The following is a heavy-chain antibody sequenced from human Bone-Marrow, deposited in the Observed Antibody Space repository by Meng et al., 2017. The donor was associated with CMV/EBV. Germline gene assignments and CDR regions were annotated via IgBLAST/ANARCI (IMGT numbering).Heavy chain of an antibody. Sequence: GGSLRLSCAASGFTFSSYEMNWVRRAPGKGLEWVSYISSSGSSIYYADSVKGRFTMSRDNAKNSLYLQMNSLRAEDTAVYYCARDPIRGSSSTSRVFDYWGQGTRVTGSS. V-gene: IGHV3-48*03. D-gene: IGHD6-6*01. CDR3: ARDPIRGSSSTSRVFDY. J-gene: IGHJ4*02. CDR1: GFTFSSYE. CDR2: ISSSGSSI.